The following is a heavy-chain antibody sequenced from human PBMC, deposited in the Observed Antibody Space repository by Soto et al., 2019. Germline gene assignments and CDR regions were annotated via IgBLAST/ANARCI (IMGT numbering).Heavy chain of an antibody. CDR3: ARDRYDSSHSLHY. J-gene: IGHJ4*02. CDR1: GYTFNSYD. CDR2: ISAGNGNT. V-gene: IGHV1-3*01. Sequence: GASVKVSCKASGYTFNSYDMHWVRQAPGQRLEWMGWISAGNGNTKYPQRFQGRVTITRDTSASTVYMELRSLRSEDTAVFYCARDRYDSSHSLHYWGQGTPVTVSS. D-gene: IGHD3-22*01.